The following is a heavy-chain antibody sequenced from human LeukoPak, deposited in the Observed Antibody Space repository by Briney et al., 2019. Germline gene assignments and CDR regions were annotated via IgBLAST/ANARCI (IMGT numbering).Heavy chain of an antibody. CDR1: GGSISSYY. CDR3: AGREVGAAGLFDY. Sequence: SETLSLTCTVSGGSISSYYGSWIRQPPGQGLERIGYIYYSGSTNYNPSLKSRVTISVDTSKNQFSLKLSSVTAADTAVYYCAGREVGAAGLFDYWGQGTLVTVSS. J-gene: IGHJ4*02. CDR2: IYYSGST. V-gene: IGHV4-59*08. D-gene: IGHD6-13*01.